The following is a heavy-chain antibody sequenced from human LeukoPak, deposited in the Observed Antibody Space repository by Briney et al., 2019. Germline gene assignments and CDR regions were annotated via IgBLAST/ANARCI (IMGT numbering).Heavy chain of an antibody. Sequence: SETLSLTCAVYVGSFCGYYWSWIRHPPGKGGEWIGELYHRGNIIYNLPLKSRVNISVETSKHQLSLNLQSVTCADTAVSLCARGRMLPYFDYWGQGTMVSVSS. D-gene: IGHD1-14*01. V-gene: IGHV4-34*01. CDR3: ARGRMLPYFDY. J-gene: IGHJ4*02. CDR1: VGSFCGYY. CDR2: LYHRGNI.